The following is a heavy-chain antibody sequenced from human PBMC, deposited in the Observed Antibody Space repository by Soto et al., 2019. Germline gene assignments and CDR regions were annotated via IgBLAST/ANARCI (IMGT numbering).Heavy chain of an antibody. CDR3: ARVLSGSSWYSPRSDWFDS. CDR2: INHSGST. Sequence: PSETLSLTCAVYGGSFSGYYWSWIRQPPGKGLEWIGEINHSGSTNYNPSLKSRVTISVDTSKNQFSLKLSSVTAADTAVYYCARVLSGSSWYSPRSDWFDSWGQGTRVTVSS. J-gene: IGHJ5*01. CDR1: GGSFSGYY. V-gene: IGHV4-34*01. D-gene: IGHD6-13*01.